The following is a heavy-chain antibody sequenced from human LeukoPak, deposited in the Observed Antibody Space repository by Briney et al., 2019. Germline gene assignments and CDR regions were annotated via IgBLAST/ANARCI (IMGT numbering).Heavy chain of an antibody. CDR3: ARGRGIVGATTPYEYYMDV. CDR2: INHSGST. Sequence: KASETLSLTCAVYGGSFSGYYWSWIRQPPGKGLEWIGEINHSGSTNYNPSLKSRVTISVDTSKNQFSLKLSSVTAADTAVYYCARGRGIVGATTPYEYYMDVWGKRTTVTVSS. V-gene: IGHV4-34*01. CDR1: GGSFSGYY. J-gene: IGHJ6*03. D-gene: IGHD1-26*01.